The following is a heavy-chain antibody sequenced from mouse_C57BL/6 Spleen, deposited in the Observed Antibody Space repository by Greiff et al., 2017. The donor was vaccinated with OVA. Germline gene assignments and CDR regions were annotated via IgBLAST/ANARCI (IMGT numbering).Heavy chain of an antibody. CDR2: IWTGGGT. D-gene: IGHD1-1*01. J-gene: IGHJ1*03. V-gene: IGHV2-9-1*01. CDR1: GFSLTSYA. CDR3: ATSYYGSPAWYFDV. Sequence: VKLVESGPGLVAPSQSLSITCTVSGFSLTSYAISWVRQPPGKGLEWLGVIWTGGGTNYNSALKSRLSISNDNSKSQVVLKRNSLQTDDTARYYCATSYYGSPAWYFDVWGTGTTVTVSA.